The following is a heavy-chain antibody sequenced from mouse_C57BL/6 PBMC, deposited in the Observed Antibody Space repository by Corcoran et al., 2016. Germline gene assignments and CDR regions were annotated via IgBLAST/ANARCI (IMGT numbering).Heavy chain of an antibody. D-gene: IGHD1-1*01. Sequence: QVQLQQSGAELVKPGASEKISCKASGYAFSSYWMNWVKQRPGKGREWIGQIYPGDGDTNYNGKFKGKATLTADKSSSTAYMQLSSLTSEDSAVYFCAQGDYGSSYGYWGQGTTLTVSS. CDR1: GYAFSSYW. CDR3: AQGDYGSSYGY. J-gene: IGHJ2*01. V-gene: IGHV1-80*01. CDR2: IYPGDGDT.